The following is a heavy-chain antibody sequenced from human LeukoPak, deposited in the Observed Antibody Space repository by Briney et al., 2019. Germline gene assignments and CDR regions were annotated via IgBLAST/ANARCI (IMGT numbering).Heavy chain of an antibody. CDR3: ARVSVFGLRFLEWLPSMGKYYMDV. CDR2: IYSGGTT. D-gene: IGHD3-3*01. Sequence: GGSLRLSCAASGFIVSSNFMNWVRQAPGKGLEWVSVIYSGGTTYYADSVKGRFTISRDNSKNTLYLQMNSLRAEDTAVYYCARVSVFGLRFLEWLPSMGKYYMDVWGKGTTVTVSS. V-gene: IGHV3-66*01. CDR1: GFIVSSNF. J-gene: IGHJ6*03.